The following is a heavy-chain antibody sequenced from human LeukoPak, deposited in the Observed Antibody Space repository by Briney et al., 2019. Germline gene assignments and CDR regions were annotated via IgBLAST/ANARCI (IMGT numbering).Heavy chain of an antibody. V-gene: IGHV3-23*01. CDR1: GFTFSNYA. Sequence: GGSLRLSCAASGFTFSNYAMSWARPAPRKGLEWVSTISGSGGSTYYADSVKGRFTISRDNSKNTLYLQMNSLRAEDTAVYYCAKGYSGSYFDYWGQGTLDTVSS. CDR2: ISGSGGST. J-gene: IGHJ4*02. D-gene: IGHD1-26*01. CDR3: AKGYSGSYFDY.